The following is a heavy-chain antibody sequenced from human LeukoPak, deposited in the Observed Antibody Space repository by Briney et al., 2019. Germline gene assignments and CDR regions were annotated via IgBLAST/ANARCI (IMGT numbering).Heavy chain of an antibody. V-gene: IGHV3-21*01. J-gene: IGHJ4*02. CDR1: GFTFSSYS. CDR3: ARDAYCGGDCYLDY. CDR2: ISSSSSYI. Sequence: GGSPRLSCAASGFTFSSYSMNWVRQAPGKGLEWVSSISSSSSYIYYADSVKGRFTISRDNAKNSLYLQMNSLRAEDTAVYYCARDAYCGGDCYLDYWGQGTLVTVSS. D-gene: IGHD2-21*02.